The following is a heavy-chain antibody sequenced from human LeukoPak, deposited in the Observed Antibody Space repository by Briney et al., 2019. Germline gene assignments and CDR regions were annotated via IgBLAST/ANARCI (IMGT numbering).Heavy chain of an antibody. D-gene: IGHD2-8*02. Sequence: GRSLRLSCAASGFTFDDYAMHWVRQAPGKGLEWASGISWNSGSIGYADSEKGRITISRDNAKNSLYLQMNSLRAEDMALYYCAKDEFVASDFTGAFDIWGQGTMVTVSS. CDR1: GFTFDDYA. J-gene: IGHJ3*02. V-gene: IGHV3-9*03. CDR3: AKDEFVASDFTGAFDI. CDR2: ISWNSGSI.